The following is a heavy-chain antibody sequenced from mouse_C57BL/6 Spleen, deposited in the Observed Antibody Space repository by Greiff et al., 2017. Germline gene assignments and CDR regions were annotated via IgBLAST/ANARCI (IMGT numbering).Heavy chain of an antibody. J-gene: IGHJ4*01. CDR1: GFNIKDDY. CDR2: IDPENGDT. D-gene: IGHD1-1*01. CDR3: TKYYYGSGMDY. V-gene: IGHV14-4*01. Sequence: EVQLQQSGAELVRPGASVKLSCTASGFNIKDDYMHWVKQRPEQGLEWIGWIDPENGDTEYASKFQGKATITADTSSNTAYLQLSSLTSEDTAVYYCTKYYYGSGMDYWGQGTSVTVSS.